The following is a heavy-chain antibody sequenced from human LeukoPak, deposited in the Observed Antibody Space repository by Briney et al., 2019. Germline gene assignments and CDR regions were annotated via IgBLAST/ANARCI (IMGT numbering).Heavy chain of an antibody. D-gene: IGHD6-13*01. CDR1: GHSFTGYS. Sequence: GASVKVSCKTSGHSFTGYSINWMRQAPGQGLEWMGWISAYNGNTNYAQKLQGRVTMTTDTSTSTAYMELRSLRSDDTAVYYCASTSSSGYYYYYMDVWGKGTTVTVSS. V-gene: IGHV1-18*01. CDR3: ASTSSSGYYYYYMDV. J-gene: IGHJ6*03. CDR2: ISAYNGNT.